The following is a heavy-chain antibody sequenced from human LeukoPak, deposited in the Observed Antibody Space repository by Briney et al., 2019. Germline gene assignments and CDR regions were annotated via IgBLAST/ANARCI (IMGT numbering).Heavy chain of an antibody. CDR2: INPSGGST. CDR1: GYTFTSYY. Sequence: ASVKVSCKASGYTFTSYYMHWVRQAPGQGLEWMGIINPSGGSTSYAQKFQGRVTMTRDMSTSTVYMELSSLRSEDTAVYYCARIRSRKWGFDYWGQGTLVTVSS. J-gene: IGHJ4*02. D-gene: IGHD1-26*01. V-gene: IGHV1-46*01. CDR3: ARIRSRKWGFDY.